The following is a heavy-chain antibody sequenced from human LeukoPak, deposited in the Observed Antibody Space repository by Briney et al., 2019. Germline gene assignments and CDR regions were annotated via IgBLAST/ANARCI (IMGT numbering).Heavy chain of an antibody. Sequence: ASVKVSCKASGYTFTGYYMHWVRQAPGQGLEWMGWINPNSGGTNYAQKFQGRVTMTRDTSISTACMELSRLRSDDTAVYYCARDRTRPGYSSGWYHDYWGQGTLVTVSS. V-gene: IGHV1-2*02. D-gene: IGHD6-19*01. CDR2: INPNSGGT. CDR3: ARDRTRPGYSSGWYHDY. J-gene: IGHJ4*02. CDR1: GYTFTGYY.